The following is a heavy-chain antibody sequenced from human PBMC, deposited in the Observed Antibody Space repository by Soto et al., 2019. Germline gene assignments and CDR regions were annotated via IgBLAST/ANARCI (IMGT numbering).Heavy chain of an antibody. Sequence: SETLSLTCAVYGGSFSGYYWSWIRQPPGKGLEWIGEINHSGSTNYNPSLKSRVTISVDTSKNQFSLKLSSVTAADTAVYYCARGKFAVSGGSCHLEYWGQGTLVTVSS. D-gene: IGHD2-15*01. CDR3: ARGKFAVSGGSCHLEY. V-gene: IGHV4-34*01. CDR2: INHSGST. J-gene: IGHJ4*02. CDR1: GGSFSGYY.